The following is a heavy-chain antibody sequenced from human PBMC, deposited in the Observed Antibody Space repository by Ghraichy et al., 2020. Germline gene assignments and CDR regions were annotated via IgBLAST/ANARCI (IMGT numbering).Heavy chain of an antibody. D-gene: IGHD6-19*01. CDR2: VSASGGST. V-gene: IGHV3-23*01. CDR3: AKSASSGWDYFDY. CDR1: RFTFSSNG. Sequence: GRSLRLSCAASRFTFSSNGMSWVRLAPRKGLEWVSGVSASGGSTYYADSVKGRLTISRDNSKNTLYLQMNSLRAEDTAVYYCAKSASSGWDYFDYWGQGTLVTVSS. J-gene: IGHJ4*02.